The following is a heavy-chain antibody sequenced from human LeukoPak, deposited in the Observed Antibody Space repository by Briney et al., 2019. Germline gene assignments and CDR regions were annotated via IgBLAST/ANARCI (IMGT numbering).Heavy chain of an antibody. CDR2: IYYRGTT. Sequence: SETLSLTCTVSGGSISSYYWSWIRQPPGKGLEWIGYIYYRGTTNYNPSLKSRVTISVDTSKNQFSLKLSSVTAADTAVYYCARGVYIAAAQYGYWGQGTLVTVSS. V-gene: IGHV4-59*01. J-gene: IGHJ4*02. CDR3: ARGVYIAAAQYGY. CDR1: GGSISSYY. D-gene: IGHD6-13*01.